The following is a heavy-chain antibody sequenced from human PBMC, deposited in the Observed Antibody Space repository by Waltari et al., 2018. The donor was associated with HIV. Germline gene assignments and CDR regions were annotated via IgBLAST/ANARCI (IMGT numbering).Heavy chain of an antibody. J-gene: IGHJ5*02. Sequence: QLQLQESGPGLVKPSETLSLTCTVSGGSISSSSYYWGWIRQPPGKGLEWIGSIYYSGSTYYNPSLKSRVTISVDTSKNQFSLKLSSVTAADTAVYYCARHGKRLSVVIGGFDPWGQGTLVTVSS. CDR1: GGSISSSSYY. D-gene: IGHD2-21*01. V-gene: IGHV4-39*01. CDR3: ARHGKRLSVVIGGFDP. CDR2: IYYSGST.